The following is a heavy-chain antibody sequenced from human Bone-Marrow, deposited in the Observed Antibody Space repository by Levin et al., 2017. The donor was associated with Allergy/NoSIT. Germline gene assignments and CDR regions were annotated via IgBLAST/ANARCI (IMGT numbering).Heavy chain of an antibody. CDR3: TSLSTTGADAFDI. J-gene: IGHJ3*02. V-gene: IGHV3-73*01. CDR2: IRSKANSYAT. Sequence: ASVKVSCAASGFTFSGSAMHWVRQASGKGLEWVGRIRSKANSYATAYAASVKGRFTISRDDSKNTAYLQMNSLKTEDTAVYYCTSLSTTGADAFDIWGQGTMVTVSS. CDR1: GFTFSGSA. D-gene: IGHD1-1*01.